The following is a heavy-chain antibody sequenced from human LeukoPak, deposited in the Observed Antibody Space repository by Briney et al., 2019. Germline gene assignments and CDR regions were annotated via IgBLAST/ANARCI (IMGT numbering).Heavy chain of an antibody. CDR1: GFTFSSYS. CDR3: ARDYYYDSSGSPAGDAFDI. J-gene: IGHJ3*02. CDR2: ISSSSSYI. D-gene: IGHD3-22*01. Sequence: PGGSLRLSCAASGFTFSSYSMNWVRQAPGKGLEWVSSISSSSSYIYYADSVKGRFTISRDNAKNSLYLQMNSLRAEGTAVYYCARDYYYDSSGSPAGDAFDIWGQGTMVTVSS. V-gene: IGHV3-21*01.